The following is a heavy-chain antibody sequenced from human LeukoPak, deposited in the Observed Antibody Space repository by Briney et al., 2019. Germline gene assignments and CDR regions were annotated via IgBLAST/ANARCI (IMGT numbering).Heavy chain of an antibody. CDR2: IIPIFGIA. CDR1: GGTFSSYA. V-gene: IGHV1-69*04. Sequence: ASVKVSCKASGGTFSSYAISWVRQAPGQGLEWMGRIIPIFGIANYAQKFQGRVTITADKSTSTAYMELSSLRPEDTAVYYCAGGNTYYYDSSGWNYYGMDVWGQGTTVTVSS. CDR3: AGGNTYYYDSSGWNYYGMDV. J-gene: IGHJ6*02. D-gene: IGHD3-22*01.